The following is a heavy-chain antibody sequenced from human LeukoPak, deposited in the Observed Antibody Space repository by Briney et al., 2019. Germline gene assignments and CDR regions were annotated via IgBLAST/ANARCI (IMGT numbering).Heavy chain of an antibody. D-gene: IGHD3-10*01. V-gene: IGHV3-20*04. CDR3: VRSITMFQY. CDR2: INLNGGSS. Sequence: GGSLRLSCTASGFTFDDYGMSWVRQAPGKGLEWVSGINLNGGSSGYADSVKGRFTISRDNAKNSLYLQMTSLRAEDTALYYCVRSITMFQYWGQGTLVTVSS. J-gene: IGHJ1*01. CDR1: GFTFDDYG.